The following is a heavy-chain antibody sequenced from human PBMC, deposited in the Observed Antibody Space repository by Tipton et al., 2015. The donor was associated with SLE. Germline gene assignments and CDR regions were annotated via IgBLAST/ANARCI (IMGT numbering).Heavy chain of an antibody. J-gene: IGHJ3*02. CDR1: GGSIGNYY. CDR3: ARDPNDHIVVNAFDI. D-gene: IGHD2-21*01. V-gene: IGHV4-4*07. CDR2: VYFTGST. Sequence: TLSLTCTVSGGSIGNYYWNWIRQPAGKEPEWIGRVYFTGSTMYNPSLESRVTMSLDTSNNQFSLHLTSVTAADTAVYYCARDPNDHIVVNAFDIWGQGTMVSVSS.